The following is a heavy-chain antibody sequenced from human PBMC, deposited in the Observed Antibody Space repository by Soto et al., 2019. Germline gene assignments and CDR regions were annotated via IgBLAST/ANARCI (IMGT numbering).Heavy chain of an antibody. CDR3: AREIDYSNYYYYYMDV. V-gene: IGHV3-48*01. Sequence: GGSLRLSCAASGFTFSSYSMNWVRTAPGKGLEWVSYISSSSTIYYADSVKGRFTISRDNANNSLYLQMNSLRAEDTAVYYCAREIDYSNYYYYYMDVWGKGTTVTVSS. J-gene: IGHJ6*03. CDR2: ISSSSTI. CDR1: GFTFSSYS. D-gene: IGHD4-4*01.